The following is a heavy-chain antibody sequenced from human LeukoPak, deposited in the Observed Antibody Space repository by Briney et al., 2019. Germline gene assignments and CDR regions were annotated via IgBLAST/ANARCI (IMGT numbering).Heavy chain of an antibody. D-gene: IGHD3-22*01. Sequence: GGSLRLSCAASGFIYSGQWMHWVRQPPGEGLVWVSRINSDGSSRSYADSVKGRFTISRDNAKNTLYLQMNSLRAEDTALYYCASLSAYDTVDYWGQGTLVTVSS. CDR3: ASLSAYDTVDY. CDR2: INSDGSSR. V-gene: IGHV3-74*01. J-gene: IGHJ4*02. CDR1: GFIYSGQW.